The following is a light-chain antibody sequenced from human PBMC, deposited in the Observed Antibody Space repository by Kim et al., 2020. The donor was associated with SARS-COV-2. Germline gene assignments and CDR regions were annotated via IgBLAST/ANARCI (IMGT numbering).Light chain of an antibody. Sequence: SYELTQPPSVSVSPGQTASITCSGDKLGDKYACWYQQKPGQSPVLVIYQDTTRPSGIPERISGSNSGNTATLTISGTQAMDEADYYCQAWDSSTVVFGGG. CDR2: QDT. CDR1: KLGDKY. CDR3: QAWDSSTVV. V-gene: IGLV3-1*01. J-gene: IGLJ2*01.